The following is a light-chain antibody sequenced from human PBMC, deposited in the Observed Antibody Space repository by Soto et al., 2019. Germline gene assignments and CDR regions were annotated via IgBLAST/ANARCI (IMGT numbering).Light chain of an antibody. CDR2: GAS. J-gene: IGKJ5*01. CDR1: QSVSSSY. V-gene: IGKV3-20*01. Sequence: ESGLTPSPTTLSLTPGESATLSCRAIQSVSSSYLAWYQQKPGQAPRLLIYGASSRATGIPDRFSGSGSGTDFTLTISRLEPEDFAVYYCQQYGSSPPVTFGQGTRLAI. CDR3: QQYGSSPPVT.